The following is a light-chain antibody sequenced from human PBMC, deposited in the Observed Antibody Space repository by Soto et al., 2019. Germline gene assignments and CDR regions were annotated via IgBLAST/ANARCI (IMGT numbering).Light chain of an antibody. CDR1: QSITTN. Sequence: EIGMTKSPATLSVSPGERASLSCRASQSITTNLAWYQQKPGQAPRLLIYGASTRATGIPARFSGSGSGTEFTLTISSPQSEDFAVYYCQQYDKWPLTFGPGTKVDIE. CDR3: QQYDKWPLT. J-gene: IGKJ3*01. V-gene: IGKV3-15*01. CDR2: GAS.